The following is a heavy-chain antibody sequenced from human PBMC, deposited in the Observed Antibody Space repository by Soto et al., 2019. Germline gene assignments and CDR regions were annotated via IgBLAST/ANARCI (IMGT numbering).Heavy chain of an antibody. D-gene: IGHD2-2*01. CDR2: IYSGGST. V-gene: IGHV3-53*01. Sequence: PGGSLRLSCAVSGFTVSSNYMSWVRQAPGKGLEWVSVIYSGGSTYYADSVKGRFTISRDNSKNTLYLQMNSLRAEDTAVYYCARDVVVVPAATGPGVYYYGMDVWGQGTTVTVSS. CDR1: GFTVSSNY. J-gene: IGHJ6*02. CDR3: ARDVVVVPAATGPGVYYYGMDV.